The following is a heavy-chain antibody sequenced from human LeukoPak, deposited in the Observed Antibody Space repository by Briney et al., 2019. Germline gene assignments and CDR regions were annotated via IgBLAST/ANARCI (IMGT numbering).Heavy chain of an antibody. D-gene: IGHD3-10*01. CDR3: ARGGALLLWFGELFRKYNWFDP. CDR2: FDPEDGET. CDR1: GYTLTELS. Sequence: GASVKVSCKVSGYTLTELSMHWVRQAPGKGLEWMGGFDPEDGETIYAQKFQGRVTMTEDTSTDTAYMELSSLRSEDTAVYYCARGGALLLWFGELFRKYNWFDPWGQGTLVTVSS. V-gene: IGHV1-24*01. J-gene: IGHJ5*02.